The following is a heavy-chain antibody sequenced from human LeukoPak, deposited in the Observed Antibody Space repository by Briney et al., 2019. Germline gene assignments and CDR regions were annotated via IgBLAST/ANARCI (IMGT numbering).Heavy chain of an antibody. CDR1: GYTFTSYY. CDR3: ATVRGVSPDAFDI. V-gene: IGHV1-46*01. J-gene: IGHJ3*02. D-gene: IGHD3-10*01. CDR2: INPSGGST. Sequence: GASVKVSCKASGYTFTSYYMHWVRQAPGQGLEWMGIINPSGGSTSYAQKFQGRVTMTRDMSTSTVYMELSSLRSEDTAVYYCATVRGVSPDAFDIWGQGTMVTVSS.